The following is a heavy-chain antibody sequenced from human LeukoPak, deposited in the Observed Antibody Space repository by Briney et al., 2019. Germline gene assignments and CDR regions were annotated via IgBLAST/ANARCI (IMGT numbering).Heavy chain of an antibody. CDR3: ARDANYGSGSYNYYMDV. V-gene: IGHV3-33*01. CDR2: IWYDGSNK. CDR1: GFTFSSSG. J-gene: IGHJ6*03. D-gene: IGHD3-10*01. Sequence: GGSLRLSCAASGFTFSSSGMHWVRQAPGKGLEWVAVIWYDGSNKYYADSVKGRFTISRDNSKNTLYLQMNSLRAEDTAVYYCARDANYGSGSYNYYMDVWGKGTTVTVSS.